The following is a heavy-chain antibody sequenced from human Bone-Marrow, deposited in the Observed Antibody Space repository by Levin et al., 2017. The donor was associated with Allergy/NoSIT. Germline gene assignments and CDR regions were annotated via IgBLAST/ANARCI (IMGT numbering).Heavy chain of an antibody. V-gene: IGHV3-53*01. J-gene: IGHJ6*03. D-gene: IGHD6-13*01. Sequence: GGSLRLSCAASGFTVSSNYMSWVRQAPGKGLEWVSVIYSGGSTYYADSVKGRFTISRDNSKNTLYLQMNSLRAEDTAVYYCARDGTWGIAAAGTSYYYMDVWGKGTTVTVSS. CDR1: GFTVSSNY. CDR3: ARDGTWGIAAAGTSYYYMDV. CDR2: IYSGGST.